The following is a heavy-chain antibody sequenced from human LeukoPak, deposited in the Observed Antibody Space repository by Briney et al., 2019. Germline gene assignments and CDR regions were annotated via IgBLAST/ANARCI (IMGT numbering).Heavy chain of an antibody. J-gene: IGHJ4*02. CDR1: GGSISSYY. V-gene: IGHV4-39*01. Sequence: SETLSLTCTVSGGSISSYYWGWIRQPPGKGLEWIGSIYYSGSTYYNPSLKSRVTISVDTSKNQFSLKLSSVTAADTAVYYCARHDGGYNLDYWGQGTLVTVSS. CDR3: ARHDGGYNLDY. D-gene: IGHD5-24*01. CDR2: IYYSGST.